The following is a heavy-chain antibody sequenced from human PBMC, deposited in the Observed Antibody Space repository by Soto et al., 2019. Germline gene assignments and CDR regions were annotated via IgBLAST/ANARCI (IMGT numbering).Heavy chain of an antibody. Sequence: GGSLRLSCAASGFTFDDYAMHWVRQAPGKGLEWVSGISWNSGSIGYADSVKGRFTISRDNAKNSLYLQMNSLRAEDTALYYCAKGGYCSGGSCYSLYYMDVWGKGTTVTVSS. J-gene: IGHJ6*03. CDR2: ISWNSGSI. CDR1: GFTFDDYA. D-gene: IGHD2-15*01. V-gene: IGHV3-9*01. CDR3: AKGGYCSGGSCYSLYYMDV.